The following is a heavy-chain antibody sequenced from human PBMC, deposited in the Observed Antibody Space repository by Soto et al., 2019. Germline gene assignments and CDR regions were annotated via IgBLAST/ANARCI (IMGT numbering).Heavy chain of an antibody. D-gene: IGHD6-19*01. Sequence: EVQLVESGGGLVQPGRSLRLSCAASGFTFDDYAMHWVRQAPGKGLEWASGISWNSGSTGYADSVKGRFTISRDNAKNSLYLQMNSLRPEDTALYYCAKDMKAGAFYYSYMDVWGKGTTVTVSS. CDR2: ISWNSGST. CDR3: AKDMKAGAFYYSYMDV. CDR1: GFTFDDYA. V-gene: IGHV3-9*01. J-gene: IGHJ6*03.